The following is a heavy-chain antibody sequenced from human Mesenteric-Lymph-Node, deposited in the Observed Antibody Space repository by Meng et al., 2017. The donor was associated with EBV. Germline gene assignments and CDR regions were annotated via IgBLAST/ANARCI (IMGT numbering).Heavy chain of an antibody. CDR3: ATCSRRPSCWFDP. CDR1: GGSVSSGSYF. J-gene: IGHJ5*02. V-gene: IGHV4-61*01. Sequence: VQRQESGPGLVTPSETLSLTCTVSGGSVSSGSYFWSWIRQPPGKGLEWIGYIYYSGSPNYNPSLNSRVTISVDTSKNQFSLKLRSVTAADTAVYYCATCSRRPSCWFDPWGQGTLVTVSS. CDR2: IYYSGSP. D-gene: IGHD2-8*01.